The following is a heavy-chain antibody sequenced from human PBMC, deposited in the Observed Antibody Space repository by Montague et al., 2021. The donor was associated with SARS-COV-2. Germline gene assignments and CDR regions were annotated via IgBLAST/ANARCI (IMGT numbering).Heavy chain of an antibody. CDR3: ARQRRYQLPITIFGVVMADAFDI. CDR1: GGSISSYY. J-gene: IGHJ3*02. CDR2: IYYSGST. Sequence: SETLSLTCTVSGGSISSYYWSWIRQPPGKGLEWIGYIYYSGSTXXXPSXXXRVTISVDTSKNQFSLKLSSVTAADTAVYYCARQRRYQLPITIFGVVMADAFDIWGQGTMVTVSS. D-gene: IGHD3-3*01. V-gene: IGHV4-59*08.